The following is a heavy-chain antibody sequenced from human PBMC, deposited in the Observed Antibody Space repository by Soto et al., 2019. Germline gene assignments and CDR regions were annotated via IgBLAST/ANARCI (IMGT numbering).Heavy chain of an antibody. CDR1: GFTFDDYA. Sequence: PGGSLRLSCAASGFTFDDYAMHWVRQAPGKGLEWVSGISWNSGSIGYADSVKGRFTISRDNAKNSLYLQMNSLRAEDTALYYCAKDIVVWSRYYFDYWGQGTLVTVSS. V-gene: IGHV3-9*01. J-gene: IGHJ4*02. D-gene: IGHD2-8*02. CDR2: ISWNSGSI. CDR3: AKDIVVWSRYYFDY.